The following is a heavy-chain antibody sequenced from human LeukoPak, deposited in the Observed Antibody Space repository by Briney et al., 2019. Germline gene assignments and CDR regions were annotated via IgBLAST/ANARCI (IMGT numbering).Heavy chain of an antibody. J-gene: IGHJ6*04. CDR2: ITRDGSST. CDR3: ARDPGYESWSPFWGGMDV. Sequence: GGSLRLSCAASGFTFSSSWMHWVRQAPGKGLVWVSRITRDGSSTTYAASVKGRFTTSRDNAKNPLYLQMDSLRDDDTAVYYCARDPGYESWSPFWGGMDVWGNGTTVIVSS. D-gene: IGHD3-16*01. CDR1: GFTFSSSW. V-gene: IGHV3-74*01.